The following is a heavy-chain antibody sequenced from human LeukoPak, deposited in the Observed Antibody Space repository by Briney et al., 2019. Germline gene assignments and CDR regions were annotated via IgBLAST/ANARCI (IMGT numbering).Heavy chain of an antibody. D-gene: IGHD1-7*01. CDR2: IYYSVST. CDR3: ARRPAGTSFDI. J-gene: IGHJ3*02. CDR1: GGSISSYY. V-gene: IGHV4-59*08. Sequence: SETLSLTCTVSGGSISSYYWSWIRQPPGKGLEWIGYIYYSVSTNYNPSLKSRVTISVDTSRNQFSLKLSSVTAADTAVYYCARRPAGTSFDIWGHGTMVIVSS.